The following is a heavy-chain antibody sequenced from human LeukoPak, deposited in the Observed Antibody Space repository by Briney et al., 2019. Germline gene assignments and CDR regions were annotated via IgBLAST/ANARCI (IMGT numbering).Heavy chain of an antibody. Sequence: GGSLRLSCAASGFTFSSYWMSWVRQAPGKGLEWVANIKQDGSEKYYVDSVKGRFTISRDNAKNSLYLQMNSLRAEDTAVYSCARTGIAVARLIHFDYWGQGTLVTVSS. CDR2: IKQDGSEK. J-gene: IGHJ4*02. D-gene: IGHD6-19*01. V-gene: IGHV3-7*01. CDR1: GFTFSSYW. CDR3: ARTGIAVARLIHFDY.